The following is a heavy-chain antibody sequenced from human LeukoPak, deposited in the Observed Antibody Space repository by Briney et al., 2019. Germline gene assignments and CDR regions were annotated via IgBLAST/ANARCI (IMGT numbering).Heavy chain of an antibody. V-gene: IGHV1-18*01. CDR3: ARGGVHDAFDI. D-gene: IGHD3-10*01. CDR2: ISGSNGNT. CDR1: SYTFTRYG. J-gene: IGHJ3*02. Sequence: ASVKVSCKASSYTFTRYGISWVRQAPGQGLEWMGWISGSNGNTNYAQKFQGRVSMTADTSTSTAYMELRSLRSDDTAVYYCARGGVHDAFDIWGQGTMVTVSS.